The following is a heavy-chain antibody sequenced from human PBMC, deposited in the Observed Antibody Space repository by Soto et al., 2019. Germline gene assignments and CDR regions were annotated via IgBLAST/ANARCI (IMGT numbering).Heavy chain of an antibody. Sequence: SGPTLVNPTETLTLTCTVSGFSLSNARMGVSWIRQPPGKALEWLAHIFSNDEKSYSTSLKSRLTISKDTSKSQVVLTMTNVDPVDTATYYCARISTLRFFTRGYYFDYWGQGTLVTVSS. V-gene: IGHV2-26*01. D-gene: IGHD3-3*01. CDR1: GFSLSNARMG. CDR2: IFSNDEK. J-gene: IGHJ4*02. CDR3: ARISTLRFFTRGYYFDY.